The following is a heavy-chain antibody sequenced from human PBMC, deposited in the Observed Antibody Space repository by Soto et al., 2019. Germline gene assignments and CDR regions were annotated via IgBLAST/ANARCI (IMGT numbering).Heavy chain of an antibody. CDR3: ARGAYYYDSSGYYPVGY. D-gene: IGHD3-22*01. Sequence: QVQLVQSGAEVKKPGASVKVSCKASGYTFTSYYMHWVRQAPGQGLEWMGIINPSGGSTSYAQKFQGRVTMTRDTSTSTVYMELSSLRSEDTAVYYCARGAYYYDSSGYYPVGYWGQGTLVTVSS. J-gene: IGHJ4*02. CDR1: GYTFTSYY. CDR2: INPSGGST. V-gene: IGHV1-46*01.